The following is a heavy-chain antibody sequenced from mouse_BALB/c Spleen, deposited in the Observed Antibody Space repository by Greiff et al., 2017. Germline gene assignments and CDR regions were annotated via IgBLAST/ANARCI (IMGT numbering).Heavy chain of an antibody. CDR2: IDPSDSET. V-gene: IGHV1S126*01. J-gene: IGHJ2*01. D-gene: IGHD1-2*01. Sequence: VQLQQSGPQLVRPGASVKISCKASGYSFTSYWMHWVKQRPGQGLEWIGMIDPSDSETRLNQKFKDKATLTVDKSSSTAYMQLSSPTSEDSAVYYCARESYGPFDYWGQGTTLTVSS. CDR3: ARESYGPFDY. CDR1: GYSFTSYW.